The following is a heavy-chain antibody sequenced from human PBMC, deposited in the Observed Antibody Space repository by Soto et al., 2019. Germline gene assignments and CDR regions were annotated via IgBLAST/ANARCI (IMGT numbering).Heavy chain of an antibody. V-gene: IGHV3-48*03. CDR1: GFTFSRYE. D-gene: IGHD6-13*01. Sequence: GGSRTRSWAASGFTFSRYEMDWGRQAAGKGLGWVSYITGTSTTIYYGDSMKGRFTISSDNAKSSLYLQMNSLRAEDTGVYCCLREEQRSWYNHEQLDAWGQGTLVTVS. J-gene: IGHJ5*02. CDR3: LREEQRSWYNHEQLDA. CDR2: ITGTSTTI.